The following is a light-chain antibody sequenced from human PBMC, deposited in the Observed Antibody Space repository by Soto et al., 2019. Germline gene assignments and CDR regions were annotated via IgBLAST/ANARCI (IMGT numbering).Light chain of an antibody. V-gene: IGKV1-5*03. CDR2: QAS. CDR1: QSVGNW. CDR3: QHYDVFPYT. Sequence: DIQMTQSPSTLSASVGDKVTITCRASQSVGNWLAWYQQKPGKVPKLLIFQASTLETGVPSRFSGSGSGTEFALCISSLQPDDFATYYCQHYDVFPYTFGQGTKLEIK. J-gene: IGKJ2*01.